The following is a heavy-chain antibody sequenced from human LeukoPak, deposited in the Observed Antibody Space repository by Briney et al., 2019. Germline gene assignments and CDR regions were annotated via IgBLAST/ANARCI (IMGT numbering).Heavy chain of an antibody. V-gene: IGHV1-46*01. J-gene: IGHJ4*02. D-gene: IGHD6-13*01. CDR1: GYTFTSYY. CDR2: INPSGGST. CDR3: ARALHIAAAGKNFDY. Sequence: ASVKVSCKASGYTFTSYYMHWVRQAPGQGLEWMGIINPSGGSTSYAQKFQGRVTMTTDTSTSTAYMELRSLRSDDTAVYYCARALHIAAAGKNFDYWGQGTLVTVSS.